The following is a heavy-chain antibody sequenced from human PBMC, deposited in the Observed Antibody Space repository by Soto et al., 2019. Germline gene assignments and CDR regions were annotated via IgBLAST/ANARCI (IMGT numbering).Heavy chain of an antibody. V-gene: IGHV1-18*01. CDR3: ARALIKYYYDGSGYNPYYFDY. D-gene: IGHD3-22*01. J-gene: IGHJ4*02. CDR2: ISAYNGNT. Sequence: ASVKVSCKASGYTFTSYGISWVRQAPGQGLEWMGWISAYNGNTNYAQKLQGRVTMTTDTSTSTAYMELRSLRSDDTAVYYCARALIKYYYDGSGYNPYYFDYWGQGTLVTVSS. CDR1: GYTFTSYG.